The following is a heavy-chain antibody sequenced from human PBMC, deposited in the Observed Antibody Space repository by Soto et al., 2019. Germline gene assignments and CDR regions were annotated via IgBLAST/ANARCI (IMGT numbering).Heavy chain of an antibody. V-gene: IGHV3-21*01. J-gene: IGHJ4*02. D-gene: IGHD3-10*01. CDR2: ISSSSSYI. CDR1: GFTFSSYS. Sequence: EVQLVESGGGLVKPGGSLRLSCAASGFTFSSYSMNWVRQAPGKGLEWVSSISSSSSYIYYADSVKGRFTISRDNAKNSLYLQMNSLRAKDTAVYYCASITMVRGVCFDYWGQGTLVTVSS. CDR3: ASITMVRGVCFDY.